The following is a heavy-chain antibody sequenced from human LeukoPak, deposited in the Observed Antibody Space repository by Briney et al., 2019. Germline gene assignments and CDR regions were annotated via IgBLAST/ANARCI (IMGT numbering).Heavy chain of an antibody. Sequence: GGSLRLSCAASGFVFDTHSMAWVRQAPGKGLEWVSAISGSGGSTYYADSVKGRFTISRDNSKNTLYLQMNSLRAEDTAVYYCAKDVGTMIVVVILDYWGQGTLVTVSS. J-gene: IGHJ4*02. CDR1: GFVFDTHS. CDR3: AKDVGTMIVVVILDY. D-gene: IGHD3-22*01. V-gene: IGHV3-23*01. CDR2: ISGSGGST.